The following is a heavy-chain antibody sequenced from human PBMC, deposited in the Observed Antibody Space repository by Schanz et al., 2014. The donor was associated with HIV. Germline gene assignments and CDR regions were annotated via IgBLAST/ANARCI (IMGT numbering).Heavy chain of an antibody. V-gene: IGHV3-74*01. CDR2: MDLDGSTT. J-gene: IGHJ4*02. CDR3: AKDGSLDYDNSGYYAT. CDR1: GFTFSNYW. D-gene: IGHD3-22*01. Sequence: EVQLLESGGGLVQPGGSLRLSCAASGFTFSNYWMHWVRQAPGKGLVWVSRMDLDGSTTNYADSVKGRFTISRDNAKNTLYLQMDSLRAEDTAVYYCAKDGSLDYDNSGYYATWGQGTLVTVSS.